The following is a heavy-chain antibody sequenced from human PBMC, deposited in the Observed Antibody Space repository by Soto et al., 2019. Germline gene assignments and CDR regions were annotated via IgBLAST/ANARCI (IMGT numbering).Heavy chain of an antibody. D-gene: IGHD2-21*02. Sequence: ASVKVSCKGSGYSITGYYMHWVRQAPGQGLEWMGWINPNSGGTNYAQKFQGRVTMTRDTSISTAYMELSRLRSDDTAIYYCARDSRGGVTATFAYWGQGTLVTVSS. CDR2: INPNSGGT. CDR1: GYSITGYY. J-gene: IGHJ4*02. V-gene: IGHV1-2*02. CDR3: ARDSRGGVTATFAY.